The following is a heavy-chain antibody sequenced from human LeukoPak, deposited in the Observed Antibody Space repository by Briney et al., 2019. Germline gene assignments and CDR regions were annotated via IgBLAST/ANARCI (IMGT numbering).Heavy chain of an antibody. J-gene: IGHJ6*02. Sequence: GGSLRLSCAASGFTFSSYAMHWVGQAPGKGLEGVAVISYDGSNKYYADSVKGRFTISRDNSKNTLYLQMNSLRAEDTAVYYCARAGPVVPAARNYYYYGMDVWGQGTTVTVSS. CDR3: ARAGPVVPAARNYYYYGMDV. CDR1: GFTFSSYA. V-gene: IGHV3-30-3*01. CDR2: ISYDGSNK. D-gene: IGHD2-2*01.